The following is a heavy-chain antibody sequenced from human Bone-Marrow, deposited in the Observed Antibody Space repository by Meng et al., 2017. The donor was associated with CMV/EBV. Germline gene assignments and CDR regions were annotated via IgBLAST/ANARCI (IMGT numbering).Heavy chain of an antibody. Sequence: ASVKVSCKASGGTFSSYAISWVRQAPGQGLEWMGWMNPNSGNTGYAQKFEGRVTMTRNTSISTAYMELSSLRSEDTAVYYCARRGVAARRGSWFDPWGQGTPVTVSS. CDR2: MNPNSGNT. D-gene: IGHD6-6*01. CDR1: GGTFSSYA. V-gene: IGHV1-8*02. CDR3: ARRGVAARRGSWFDP. J-gene: IGHJ5*02.